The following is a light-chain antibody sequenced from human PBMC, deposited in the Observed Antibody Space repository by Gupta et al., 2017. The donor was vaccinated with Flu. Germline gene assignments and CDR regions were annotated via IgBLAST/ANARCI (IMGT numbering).Light chain of an antibody. Sequence: DIVMTQSPDSLAVSLGERATINCKSSQSVLYSSNNKNYLAWYQQKPGQPPKLLIYWASTRESGVTDSFSGSGSGTDFTRTIRSMEADDVEGYDGQHSYSFGQGTKLEIK. CDR1: QSVLYSSNNKNY. J-gene: IGKJ2*01. CDR3: QHSYS. CDR2: WAS. V-gene: IGKV4-1*01.